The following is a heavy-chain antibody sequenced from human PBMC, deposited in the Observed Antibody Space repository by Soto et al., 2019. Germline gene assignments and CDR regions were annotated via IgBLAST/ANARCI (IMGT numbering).Heavy chain of an antibody. J-gene: IGHJ5*02. D-gene: IGHD3-22*01. V-gene: IGHV4-59*02. CDR3: ARDRDRHSSCLPSSDP. CDR2: IYYTGTH. CDR1: GGSVSNYY. Sequence: SETLSLTCSVSGGSVSNYYWSWVRQPPGKRLEWIGYIYYTGTHDYNPSLRGRATISVDTSKDQFSLKLTSVTAADTAVYYCARDRDRHSSCLPSSDPWGKGILVTVSS.